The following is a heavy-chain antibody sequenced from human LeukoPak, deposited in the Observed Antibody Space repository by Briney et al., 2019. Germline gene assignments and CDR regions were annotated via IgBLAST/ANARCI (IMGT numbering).Heavy chain of an antibody. J-gene: IGHJ4*02. CDR2: ISPSGGST. Sequence: ASVKVSCKAFGYTFTSNYMHWVRQAPGQGPEWMGVISPSGGSTTYAQKFQGRVTMTRDTSTSTVYMELSSLRSEDTAVYCCARGEWFGELSYNGGAAFGYWGQGTLVTVSS. CDR3: ARGEWFGELSYNGGAAFGY. V-gene: IGHV1-46*01. D-gene: IGHD3-10*01. CDR1: GYTFTSNY.